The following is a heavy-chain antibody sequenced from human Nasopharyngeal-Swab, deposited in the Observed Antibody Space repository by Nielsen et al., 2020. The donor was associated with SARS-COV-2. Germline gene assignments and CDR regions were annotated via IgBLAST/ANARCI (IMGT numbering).Heavy chain of an antibody. D-gene: IGHD3-9*01. CDR2: IYTGGST. V-gene: IGHV4-61*02. J-gene: IGHJ4*02. CDR1: GGSISSGSYY. CDR3: ARGSVFLLRYFDWSPLRPFDY. Sequence: SETLSLTCTVSGGSISSGSYYWSWIRQPAGKGLEWTGRIYTGGSTNYNPSLKSRVTISVDTSKNQFSRKLSSVTAADTAVYYCARGSVFLLRYFDWSPLRPFDYWGQGTLVTVSS.